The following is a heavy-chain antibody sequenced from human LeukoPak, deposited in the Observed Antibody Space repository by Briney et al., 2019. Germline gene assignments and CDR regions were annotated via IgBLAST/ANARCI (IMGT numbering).Heavy chain of an antibody. CDR3: ARDSSGYFDY. Sequence: GRSLRLSCAASGFTFSSYAMHWVRQAPGKGLEWVAVISYDGSNKYYADSVKGRFTISRDNSKNTLYLQMNSLRAEDTAVYYCARDSSGYFDYWAREPWSPSPQ. CDR2: ISYDGSNK. J-gene: IGHJ4*02. CDR1: GFTFSSYA. D-gene: IGHD6-19*01. V-gene: IGHV3-30-3*01.